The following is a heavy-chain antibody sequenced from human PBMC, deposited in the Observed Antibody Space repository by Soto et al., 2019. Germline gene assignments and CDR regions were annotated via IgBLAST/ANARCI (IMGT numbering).Heavy chain of an antibody. CDR1: GGSFSGYF. D-gene: IGHD6-13*01. CDR2: ITHSGGI. Sequence: SLETLSLTCAVSGGSFSGYFWTWIRQSPGKGLEWIGEITHSGGINYNPSFKSRVTISVDTSKNQFSLRLTSVTAADTGVYYCARGSSASSWFLQHWGQGTPVTVS. V-gene: IGHV4-34*01. CDR3: ARGSSASSWFLQH. J-gene: IGHJ1*01.